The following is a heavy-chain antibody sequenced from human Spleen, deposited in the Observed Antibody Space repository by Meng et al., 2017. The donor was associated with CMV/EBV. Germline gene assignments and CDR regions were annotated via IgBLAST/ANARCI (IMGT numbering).Heavy chain of an antibody. Sequence: SVKVSCKASGYTFTSYGISWVRQAPGQGLEWMGGIIPIFGTANYAQKFQGRVTITTDESTSTAYMELSSLRSEDTAVYYCAGYSSSSEHYYYGMDVWGQGTTVTVSS. V-gene: IGHV1-69*05. CDR2: IIPIFGTA. D-gene: IGHD6-6*01. CDR1: GYTFTSYG. CDR3: AGYSSSSEHYYYGMDV. J-gene: IGHJ6*02.